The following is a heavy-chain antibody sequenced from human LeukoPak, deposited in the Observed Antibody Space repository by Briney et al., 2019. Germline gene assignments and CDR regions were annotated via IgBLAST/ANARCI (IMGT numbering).Heavy chain of an antibody. J-gene: IGHJ5*02. D-gene: IGHD6-19*01. CDR3: ARDSSGWYDH. CDR2: IYAGGTT. Sequence: GRSLRLSCAASGFTFSSYAMHWVRQAPGRGLEWVSVIYAGGTTYYADSVRGRFTISRDNSKNTLYLQMNSLRDDDTAVYYCARDSSGWYDHWGQGTLVTVSS. V-gene: IGHV3-53*01. CDR1: GFTFSSYA.